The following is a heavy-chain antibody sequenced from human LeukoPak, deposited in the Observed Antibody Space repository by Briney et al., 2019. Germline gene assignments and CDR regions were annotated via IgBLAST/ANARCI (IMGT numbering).Heavy chain of an antibody. Sequence: PSETLSLTCTVSGGSISSSSYYWGWIRQPAGKGLEWIGSIYYSGSTYYNPSLKSRVTISVDTSKNQFSLKLSSVTAADTAVYYCASTHLFLGSSWSFDYWGQGTLVTVSS. V-gene: IGHV4-39*07. CDR3: ASTHLFLGSSWSFDY. CDR1: GGSISSSSYY. J-gene: IGHJ4*02. CDR2: IYYSGST. D-gene: IGHD6-13*01.